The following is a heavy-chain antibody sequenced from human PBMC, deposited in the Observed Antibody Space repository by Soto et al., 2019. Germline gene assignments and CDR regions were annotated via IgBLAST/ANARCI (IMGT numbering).Heavy chain of an antibody. V-gene: IGHV4-31*03. CDR1: GGSIISGGYY. CDR3: ARDQTLWFGELLGFDP. Sequence: LSLTCTVSGGSIISGGYYCILILQHPVNCLEWIGYIYYSGSTYYNPSLKSRVTISVDTSKNQFSLKLSSVTAADTAVYYCARDQTLWFGELLGFDPWGQGTLVTVSS. D-gene: IGHD3-10*01. CDR2: IYYSGST. J-gene: IGHJ5*02.